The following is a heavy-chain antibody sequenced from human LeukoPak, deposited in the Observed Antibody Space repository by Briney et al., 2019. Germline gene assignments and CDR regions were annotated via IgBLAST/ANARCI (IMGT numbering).Heavy chain of an antibody. D-gene: IGHD6-6*01. CDR3: AKDGYSSSSQLGYFDY. CDR1: GFTFSSYA. Sequence: GGSLRLSCAASGFTFSSYAMSWVRQAPGKGLEWVSAISGSGGSTYYADPVKGRFTISRDNSKNTLYLQMNSLRAEDTAVYYCAKDGYSSSSQLGYFDYWGQGTLVTVSS. CDR2: ISGSGGST. J-gene: IGHJ4*02. V-gene: IGHV3-23*01.